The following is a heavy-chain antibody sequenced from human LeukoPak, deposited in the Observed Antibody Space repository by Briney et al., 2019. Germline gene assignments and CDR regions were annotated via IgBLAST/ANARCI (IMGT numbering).Heavy chain of an antibody. D-gene: IGHD3-10*01. V-gene: IGHV5-51*01. CDR2: IYPGDSDT. Sequence: GESLKISCQGSGYSFPNYWIGWVRQMPGKGLEWMGIIYPGDSDTRYSPSFQGQVTISADKSISTAYLQWSSLKASDTAMYYCARRVTMVRGVIMSNWFDPWGQGTLVTVSS. J-gene: IGHJ5*02. CDR3: ARRVTMVRGVIMSNWFDP. CDR1: GYSFPNYW.